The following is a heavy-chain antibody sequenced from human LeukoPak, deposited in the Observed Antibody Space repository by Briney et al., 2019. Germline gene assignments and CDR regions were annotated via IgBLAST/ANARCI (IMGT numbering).Heavy chain of an antibody. CDR2: IYTSGST. J-gene: IGHJ3*02. CDR3: ARDVWFGESGDAFDI. Sequence: PSETLSLTCTVSGGSISSYYWSWIRQPAGKGLEWIGRIYTSGSTNYNLSLKSRVTMSVDTSKNQFSLKLSSVTAADTAVYYCARDVWFGESGDAFDIWGQGTMVTVSS. D-gene: IGHD3-10*01. CDR1: GGSISSYY. V-gene: IGHV4-4*07.